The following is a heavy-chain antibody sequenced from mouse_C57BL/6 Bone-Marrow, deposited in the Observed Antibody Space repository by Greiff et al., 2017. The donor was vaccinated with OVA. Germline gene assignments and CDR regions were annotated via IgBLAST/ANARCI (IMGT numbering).Heavy chain of an antibody. D-gene: IGHD1-3*01. J-gene: IGHJ4*01. CDR1: GYTFTSYG. Sequence: VQLQESGAELARPGASVKLSCKASGYTFTSYGISWVKQRTGQGLEWIGEIYPRSGNTYYNEKFKGKATLTADKSSSTAYMELRSLTSEDSAVYFCARESNRAMDYWGQGTSVTVSS. CDR2: IYPRSGNT. CDR3: ARESNRAMDY. V-gene: IGHV1-81*01.